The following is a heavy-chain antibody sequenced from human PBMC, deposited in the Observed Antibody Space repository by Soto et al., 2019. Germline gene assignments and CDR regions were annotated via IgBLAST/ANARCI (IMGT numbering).Heavy chain of an antibody. Sequence: GESLKISCKGSGYSFTSYWIGWVRQMPGKGLEWMGIIYPGDSDTRYSPSFQGQVTISADKSISTAYLQWSSLKASDTAMYYCARLAAADRDYYYGMDVWGQGTTVTVSS. J-gene: IGHJ6*02. CDR3: ARLAAADRDYYYGMDV. CDR2: IYPGDSDT. CDR1: GYSFTSYW. V-gene: IGHV5-51*01. D-gene: IGHD6-13*01.